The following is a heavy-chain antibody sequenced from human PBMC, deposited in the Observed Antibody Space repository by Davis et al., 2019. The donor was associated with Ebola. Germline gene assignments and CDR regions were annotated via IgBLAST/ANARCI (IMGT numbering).Heavy chain of an antibody. J-gene: IGHJ4*02. Sequence: GESLKISCAASGFTFSSYGMHWVRQAPGKGLEWVAVISYDGSNKYYADSVKGRFTISRDNSKNTLYLQMNSLRAEDTAVYYCAKDRGYGSGSLDYWGQGTLVTVSS. V-gene: IGHV3-30*18. D-gene: IGHD3-10*01. CDR3: AKDRGYGSGSLDY. CDR2: ISYDGSNK. CDR1: GFTFSSYG.